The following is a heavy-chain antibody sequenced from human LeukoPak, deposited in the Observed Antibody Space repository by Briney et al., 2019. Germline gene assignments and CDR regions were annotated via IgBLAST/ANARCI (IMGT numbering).Heavy chain of an antibody. J-gene: IGHJ5*02. V-gene: IGHV4-39*07. CDR3: ARIVDYSRWFDP. Sequence: SETLSLTCTVSGGSISSNSYYWGWIRQPPGKGLEWIGSIYYNGTTYYNPSLKNRVTTSVDTSKNQFSLKLSSVTAADTAVYYCARIVDYSRWFDPWGQGTLVSVSS. CDR2: IYYNGTT. CDR1: GGSISSNSYY. D-gene: IGHD4-11*01.